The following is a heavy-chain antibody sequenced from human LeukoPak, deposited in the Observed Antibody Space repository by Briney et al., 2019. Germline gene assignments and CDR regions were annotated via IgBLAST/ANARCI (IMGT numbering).Heavy chain of an antibody. CDR2: IYYSGTT. Sequence: SETLSLTCTVSGGSISSGAYFWSWIRQHPGKGLEWIGFIYYSGTTYYNPSLKSRLTLSKDTSKNHFSLTLSSVTAADTAVYYCARAHGSGGDYFDYWGQGTLVTVSS. J-gene: IGHJ4*02. V-gene: IGHV4-31*03. CDR3: ARAHGSGGDYFDY. CDR1: GGSISSGAYF. D-gene: IGHD5-12*01.